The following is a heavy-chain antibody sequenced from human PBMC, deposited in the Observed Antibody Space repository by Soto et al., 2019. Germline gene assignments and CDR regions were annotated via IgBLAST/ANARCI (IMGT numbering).Heavy chain of an antibody. D-gene: IGHD2-15*01. CDR1: VFPFSSYC. J-gene: IGHJ3*02. CDR3: ARVYCSGGSCYWGAFDI. CDR2: IWYDGSNK. V-gene: IGHV3-33*01. Sequence: GVSLSLCFSASVFPFSSYCMHWVRQAPGKGLEWVAVIWYDGSNKYYADSVKGRFTISRDNSKNTLYLQMNSLRAEDTAVYYCARVYCSGGSCYWGAFDIWGQGTMVTVSS.